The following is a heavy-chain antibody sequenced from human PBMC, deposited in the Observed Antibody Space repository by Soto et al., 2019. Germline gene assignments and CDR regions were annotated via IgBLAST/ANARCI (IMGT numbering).Heavy chain of an antibody. V-gene: IGHV1-24*01. Sequence: ASVKVSCKVSGYTLTELSMHWVRQAPGKGLEWMGGFDPEDGETIYAQKFQGRVTMTEDTSTDTAYMELSSLRSEDTAVYYCATADPRYCSGGSCYFYYYYYYMDVRGKGTTVTVS. CDR2: FDPEDGET. D-gene: IGHD2-15*01. CDR1: GYTLTELS. CDR3: ATADPRYCSGGSCYFYYYYYYMDV. J-gene: IGHJ6*03.